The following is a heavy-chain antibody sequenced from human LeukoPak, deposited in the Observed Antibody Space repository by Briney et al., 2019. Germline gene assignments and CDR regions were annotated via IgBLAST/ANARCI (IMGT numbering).Heavy chain of an antibody. Sequence: AGTLSLTCAASGGSISSYYLSWIRQPAGKGLEWIGRIYTSGSTNYNPSLKSRVTMSVDTSKNQFSLKLSSVTAADTAVYYCARDLIAMVRGVSYYMDVWGKGTTVTISS. CDR1: GGSISSYY. V-gene: IGHV4-4*07. CDR3: ARDLIAMVRGVSYYMDV. CDR2: IYTSGST. D-gene: IGHD3-10*01. J-gene: IGHJ6*03.